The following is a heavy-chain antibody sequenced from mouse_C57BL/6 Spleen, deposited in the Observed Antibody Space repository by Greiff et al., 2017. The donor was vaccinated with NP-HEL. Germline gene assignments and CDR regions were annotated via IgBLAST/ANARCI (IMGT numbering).Heavy chain of an antibody. J-gene: IGHJ2*01. Sequence: QVQLQQPGAELVRPGSSVKLSCKASGYTFTSYWMHWVKQRPIQGLEWIGNIDPSDSETHYNQKFKDKATLTVDKSSSTAYMQLSSLTSEDSAVYYCARSGPYGYYDGGYFDYWGQGTTLTVSS. CDR3: ARSGPYGYYDGGYFDY. V-gene: IGHV1-52*01. D-gene: IGHD2-3*01. CDR1: GYTFTSYW. CDR2: IDPSDSET.